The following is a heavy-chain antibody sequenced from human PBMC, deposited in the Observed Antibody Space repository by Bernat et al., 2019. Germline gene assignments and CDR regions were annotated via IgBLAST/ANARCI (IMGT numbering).Heavy chain of an antibody. J-gene: IGHJ4*02. CDR3: AREVSVTLGLYFDY. V-gene: IGHV4-31*03. CDR2: IYYSGNT. CDR1: GGSISSGGYY. Sequence: QVQLQESGPGLVKPSQTLSLTCTVSGGSISSGGYYWTWIRQHPGKGLEWIGYIYYSGNTYYNPSLKSRVTISLDTSKNQFSLKVSSVTAADTAVYYCAREVSVTLGLYFDYWGQGTLVTVSS. D-gene: IGHD1-14*01.